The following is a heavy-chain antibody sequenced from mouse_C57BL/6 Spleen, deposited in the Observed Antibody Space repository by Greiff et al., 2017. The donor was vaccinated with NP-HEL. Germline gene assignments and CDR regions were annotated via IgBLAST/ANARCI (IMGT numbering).Heavy chain of an antibody. CDR3: ARSDGSSPYYYAMDY. Sequence: VQLQQPGTELVKPGASVKLSCKASGYTFTSYWMHWVKQRPGQGLEWIGNINPSNGGTNYNEKFKSKATLTVDKSSSTAYMQLSSLTSEDSAVYYCARSDGSSPYYYAMDYWGQGTSVTVSS. CDR2: INPSNGGT. J-gene: IGHJ4*01. CDR1: GYTFTSYW. D-gene: IGHD1-1*01. V-gene: IGHV1-53*01.